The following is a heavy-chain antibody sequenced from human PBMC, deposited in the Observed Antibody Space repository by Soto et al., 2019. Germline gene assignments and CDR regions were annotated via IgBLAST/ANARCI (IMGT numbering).Heavy chain of an antibody. CDR1: GFTFSSYE. CDR3: ARVGSWGRGLIWFGELFPYGMDV. V-gene: IGHV3-48*03. D-gene: IGHD3-10*01. J-gene: IGHJ6*02. Sequence: GGSLRLSCAASGFTFSSYEMNWVRQAPGKGLEWVSYISSSGSTIYYADSVKGRFTISRDNAKNSLYLQMNSLRAEDTAVYYCARVGSWGRGLIWFGELFPYGMDVWGQGTTVTVSS. CDR2: ISSSGSTI.